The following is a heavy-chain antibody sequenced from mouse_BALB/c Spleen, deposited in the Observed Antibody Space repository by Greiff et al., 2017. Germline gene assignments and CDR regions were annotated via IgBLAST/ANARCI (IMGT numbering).Heavy chain of an antibody. J-gene: IGHJ4*01. Sequence: EVMLVESGGGLVKPGGSLKLSCAASGFTFSSYAMSWVRQTPEKRLEWVASISSGGSTYYPDSVKGRFTISRDNARNILYLQMSSLRSEDTAMYYCARGRDYYGNYDAMDYWGQGTSVTVSS. CDR2: ISSGGST. CDR1: GFTFSSYA. CDR3: ARGRDYYGNYDAMDY. V-gene: IGHV5-6-5*01. D-gene: IGHD2-1*01.